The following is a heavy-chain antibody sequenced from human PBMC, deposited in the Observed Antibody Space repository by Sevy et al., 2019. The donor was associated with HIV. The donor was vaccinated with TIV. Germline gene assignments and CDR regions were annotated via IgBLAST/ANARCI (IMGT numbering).Heavy chain of an antibody. CDR1: GFTFSNYW. J-gene: IGHJ6*02. D-gene: IGHD2-2*01. CDR2: IKRDGSEK. Sequence: GGSLRLSCAASGFTFSNYWMSWVRQAPGKGLEWVANIKRDGSEKYYVASVKGRFTISRDNAKTSLYLQMNSLRAEATAVYYCARDCSSATCLWGLDVWGQGTTVTVSS. CDR3: ARDCSSATCLWGLDV. V-gene: IGHV3-7*03.